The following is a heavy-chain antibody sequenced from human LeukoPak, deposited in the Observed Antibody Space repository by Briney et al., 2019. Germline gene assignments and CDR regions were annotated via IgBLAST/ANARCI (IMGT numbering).Heavy chain of an antibody. CDR1: GFTVTSNY. D-gene: IGHD3-3*01. CDR3: ARWYFWRGYFPRYFDL. CDR2: IYSGGST. J-gene: IGHJ2*01. Sequence: PGGSLRLSCAASGFTVTSNYMNWVRQGPGKGLEWVSVIYSGGSTKYEASLKGRFTISRDNSKNTLYLQMNSLRAEDTAVYYCARWYFWRGYFPRYFDLWGRGTLVTVSS. V-gene: IGHV3-53*01.